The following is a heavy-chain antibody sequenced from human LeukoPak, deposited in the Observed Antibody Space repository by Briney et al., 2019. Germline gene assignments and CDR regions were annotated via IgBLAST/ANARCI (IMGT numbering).Heavy chain of an antibody. Sequence: GGSLRLSCAASGFTFSSYWMSWVRQAPGKGLEWVANIKQDGSEKYYVDSVKGRFTTSRDNAKNSLYLQMNSLRAEDTAVYYCARAYYDFWSGYPHYFDYWGQGTLVTVSS. CDR1: GFTFSSYW. V-gene: IGHV3-7*01. CDR3: ARAYYDFWSGYPHYFDY. D-gene: IGHD3-3*01. CDR2: IKQDGSEK. J-gene: IGHJ4*02.